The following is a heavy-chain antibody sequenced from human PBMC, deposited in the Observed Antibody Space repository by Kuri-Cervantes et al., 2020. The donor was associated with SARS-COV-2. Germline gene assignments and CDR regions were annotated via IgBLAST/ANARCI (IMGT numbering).Heavy chain of an antibody. CDR2: IYYSGST. D-gene: IGHD6-19*01. CDR1: GGSISSPNYD. J-gene: IGHJ5*02. Sequence: GSLRLSCTVSGGSISSPNYDWGWIRQPPGKGLECIGSIYYSGSTYYNPSLKSRVTISVDTSKNQFSLKLSSVTAADTAAYYCARLTGYSSGWYWASWWFDPWGQGTLVTVSS. V-gene: IGHV4-39*01. CDR3: ARLTGYSSGWYWASWWFDP.